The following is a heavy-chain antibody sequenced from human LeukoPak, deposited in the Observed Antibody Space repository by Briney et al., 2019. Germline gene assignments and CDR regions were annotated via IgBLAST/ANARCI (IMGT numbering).Heavy chain of an antibody. J-gene: IGHJ4*02. CDR1: GYSFTTYW. D-gene: IGHD3-10*01. CDR3: ARLGTYWSNYYFEY. Sequence: LGESRKISCQGSGYSFTTYWIGWVRQMPGKGLECMGIIYPGDSETRYSPSLQGQGAISADKSINTAYLQWSSLKASDTAMYYCARLGTYWSNYYFEYWGQGTLVTSSS. CDR2: IYPGDSET. V-gene: IGHV5-51*01.